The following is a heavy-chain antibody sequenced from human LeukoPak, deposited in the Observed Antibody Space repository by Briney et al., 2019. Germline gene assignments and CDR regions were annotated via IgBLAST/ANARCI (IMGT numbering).Heavy chain of an antibody. Sequence: GGSLRLSCAASGFTFSSYSMNWVRQAPGKGLEWVSSISSSSSYIYYADSVKGRFTISTDNAKNSLYLQMNSLRAEDTAVYYCARDRVASGYYHYYYYYYGMDVWGQGTTVTVSS. V-gene: IGHV3-21*01. CDR2: ISSSSSYI. CDR1: GFTFSSYS. D-gene: IGHD3-3*01. CDR3: ARDRVASGYYHYYYYYYGMDV. J-gene: IGHJ6*02.